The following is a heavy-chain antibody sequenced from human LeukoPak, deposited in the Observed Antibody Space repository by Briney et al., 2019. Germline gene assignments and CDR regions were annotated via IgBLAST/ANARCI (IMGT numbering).Heavy chain of an antibody. J-gene: IGHJ5*02. D-gene: IGHD3-16*01. CDR2: INHSGST. CDR1: GGSISSGGYY. Sequence: PSQTLSLTCTVSGGSISSGGYYWSWIRQPPGKGLEWIGEINHSGSTNYNPSLKSRVTISVDTSKNQFSLKLSSVTAADTAVYYCARGKPSGRFNWFDPWGQGTLVTVSS. CDR3: ARGKPSGRFNWFDP. V-gene: IGHV4-30-2*01.